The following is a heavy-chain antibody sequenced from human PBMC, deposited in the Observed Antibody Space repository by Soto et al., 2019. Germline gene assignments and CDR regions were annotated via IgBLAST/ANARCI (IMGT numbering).Heavy chain of an antibody. J-gene: IGHJ4*02. CDR1: GVTFSTYV. CDR3: ALSSTSDY. D-gene: IGHD6-13*01. CDR2: IIPIFGTP. Sequence: QVPLVQSGAEVKKPGSSVKVSCKPSGVTFSTYVINWVRQAPGQGLEWMGCIIPIFGTPNYAQKCQDRVTITADESTSTAYMELSSMRSEDTAVYYCALSSTSDYWGQGTLVTVSS. V-gene: IGHV1-69*01.